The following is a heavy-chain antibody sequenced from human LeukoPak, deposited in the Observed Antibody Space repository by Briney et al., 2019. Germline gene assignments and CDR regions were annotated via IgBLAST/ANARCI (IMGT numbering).Heavy chain of an antibody. CDR2: IVPIFGTA. Sequence: SVKVSCKASGGTFSSYAISWVRQAPGQGLEWMGGIVPIFGTADYAQKFQGRVTITADESTSTAYMGLSSLRSEDTAVYYCARGGLLELPLDYWGQGTLVTVSS. V-gene: IGHV1-69*01. CDR1: GGTFSSYA. D-gene: IGHD5-24*01. CDR3: ARGGLLELPLDY. J-gene: IGHJ4*02.